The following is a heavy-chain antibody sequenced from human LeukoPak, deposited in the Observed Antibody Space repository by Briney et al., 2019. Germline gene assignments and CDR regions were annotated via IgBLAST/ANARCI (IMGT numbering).Heavy chain of an antibody. Sequence: SETLSLTCTVSGGSISSYYWSWIRQPPGKELEWIGYINYSGSTNYNPSLKSRVTISVDTSKNQFSLKLSSVTAADTAVYYCARGRLQFDYWGQGTLVTVSS. CDR1: GGSISSYY. J-gene: IGHJ4*02. CDR2: INYSGST. V-gene: IGHV4-59*01. D-gene: IGHD5-24*01. CDR3: ARGRLQFDY.